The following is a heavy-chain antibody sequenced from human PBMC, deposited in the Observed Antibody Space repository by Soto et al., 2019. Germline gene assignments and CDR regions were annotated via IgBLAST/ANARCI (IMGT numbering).Heavy chain of an antibody. CDR3: EAEMTFGKLSVV. Sequence: QVQLVQSGAEVKKPGSSVQVSCKASGDTDTNYVISWVRQAPGQGLEWMGGIFPKFGTTYSAQKLQDRLTITADESTSTVYMQLSSLRLDETAVYYCEAEMTFGKLSVVWGQGTTVTVSS. V-gene: IGHV1-69*01. CDR2: IFPKFGTT. D-gene: IGHD3-16*02. CDR1: GDTDTNYV. J-gene: IGHJ6*02.